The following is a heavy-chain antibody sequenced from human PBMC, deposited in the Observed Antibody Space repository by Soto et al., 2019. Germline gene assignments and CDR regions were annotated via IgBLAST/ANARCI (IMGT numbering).Heavy chain of an antibody. CDR1: GFTFSSLG. D-gene: IGHD2-15*01. CDR3: AKDQGILFAPNWFDP. CDR2: ISYDGSNK. J-gene: IGHJ5*02. Sequence: PGGFLRLSWGASGFTFSSLGIRLVRQAPGKGLEWVAVISYDGSNKYYADSVKGRFTISRDNSKNTLYLQMNSLRAEDTAVYYCAKDQGILFAPNWFDPWGQGTQVTVS. V-gene: IGHV3-30*18.